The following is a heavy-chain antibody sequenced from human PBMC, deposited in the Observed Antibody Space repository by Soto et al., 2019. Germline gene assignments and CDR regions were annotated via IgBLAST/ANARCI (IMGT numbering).Heavy chain of an antibody. CDR1: GGSFSGYY. D-gene: IGHD7-27*01. Sequence: SLTCAVYGGSFSGYYWSWIRQPPGKGLEWIGEINHSGSTNYNPSLKSRVTISVDTSKNQFSLKLSSVTAADTAVYYCARGSSSPFFASWGNAFDIWGQGTMVTVS. CDR2: INHSGST. CDR3: ARGSSSPFFASWGNAFDI. V-gene: IGHV4-34*01. J-gene: IGHJ3*02.